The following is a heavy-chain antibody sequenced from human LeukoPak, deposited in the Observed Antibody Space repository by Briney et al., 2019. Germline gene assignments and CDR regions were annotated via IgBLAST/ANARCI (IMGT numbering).Heavy chain of an antibody. CDR2: IYSGGST. V-gene: IGHV3-53*01. Sequence: PGGSLRLSCAASGFTVGSNYMSWVRQAPGKGLEWVSVIYSGGSTYYADSVKGRFTISRDNSKNTLYLQMNSLRAEDTAVYYCARDSYGSGSRGFDYWGQGTLVTVSS. CDR3: ARDSYGSGSRGFDY. D-gene: IGHD3-10*01. CDR1: GFTVGSNY. J-gene: IGHJ4*02.